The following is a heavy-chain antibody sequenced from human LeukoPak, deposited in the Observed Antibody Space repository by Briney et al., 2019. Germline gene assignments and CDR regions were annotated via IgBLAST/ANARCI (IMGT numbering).Heavy chain of an antibody. CDR3: ARAGTAGDFTYLDY. CDR2: IYYSGST. Sequence: SQTLSLTCTVSGGSISSGDDYWSWIRQPPGKGLEWIGYIYYSGSTYYNPSLKSRVTISVDTSKNQFSLKLSSVTAADTAVYYCARAGTAGDFTYLDYWGQGTLVTVSS. CDR1: GGSISSGDDY. D-gene: IGHD3-3*01. J-gene: IGHJ4*02. V-gene: IGHV4-30-4*08.